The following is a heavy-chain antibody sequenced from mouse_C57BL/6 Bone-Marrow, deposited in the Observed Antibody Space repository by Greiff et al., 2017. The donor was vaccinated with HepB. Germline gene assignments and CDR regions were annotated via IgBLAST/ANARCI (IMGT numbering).Heavy chain of an antibody. J-gene: IGHJ4*01. D-gene: IGHD2-3*01. V-gene: IGHV5-16*01. CDR1: GFTFSDYY. CDR3: ARDGYYPYYAMDY. CDR2: FNYDGSST. Sequence: EVQRVESEGGLVQPGSSMKLSCTASGFTFSDYYMAWVRQVPEKGLEWVANFNYDGSSTYYLDSLKSRFIISRDNAKNILYLQMSSLKSEDTATYYCARDGYYPYYAMDYWGQGTSVTVSS.